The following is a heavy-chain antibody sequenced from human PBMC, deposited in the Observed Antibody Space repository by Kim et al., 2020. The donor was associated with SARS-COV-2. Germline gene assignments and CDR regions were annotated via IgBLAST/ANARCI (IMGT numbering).Heavy chain of an antibody. D-gene: IGHD6-13*01. V-gene: IGHV6-1*01. CDR3: ARGGIAAAGTIDY. J-gene: IGHJ4*02. Sequence: AVSVNSRITINPDTSKNQFSVQLNSVTPEDTAVYYCARGGIAAAGTIDYWGQGTLVTVSS.